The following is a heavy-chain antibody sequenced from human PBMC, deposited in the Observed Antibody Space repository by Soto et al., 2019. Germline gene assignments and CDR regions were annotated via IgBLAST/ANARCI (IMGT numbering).Heavy chain of an antibody. V-gene: IGHV2-5*02. Sequence: SGPTLVNPTQTLTLTCTFSGFSLSTSGVGVGWIRQSPGKALEWLAVIYWDDDKRCSPSLKSRLSITKDTSKNQVVLTMTNMDPVDTATYYCAHIPNYYQYDWFDPWGQGTLVTVS. CDR1: GFSLSTSGVG. CDR2: IYWDDDK. J-gene: IGHJ5*02. CDR3: AHIPNYYQYDWFDP. D-gene: IGHD3-16*01.